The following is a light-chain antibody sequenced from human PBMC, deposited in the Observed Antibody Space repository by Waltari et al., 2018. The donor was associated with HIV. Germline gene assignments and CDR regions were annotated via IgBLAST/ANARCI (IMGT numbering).Light chain of an antibody. CDR3: CSYTGTNSLH. V-gene: IGLV2-14*01. CDR1: SSHVGCYDC. J-gene: IGLJ2*01. Sequence: QSALTQPASVSGSPGQSLTISCTGASSHVGCYDCISWYQQHPGKAPRLIIYEVTNRPSGVSNRFFGSKSANTASLTISGLQADDEADYYCSYTGTNSLHFGGGTKVTVL. CDR2: EVT.